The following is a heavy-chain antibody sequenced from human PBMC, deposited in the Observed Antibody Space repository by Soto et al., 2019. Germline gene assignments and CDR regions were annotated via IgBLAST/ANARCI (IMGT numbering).Heavy chain of an antibody. CDR1: GVTFSSYS. J-gene: IGHJ6*02. D-gene: IGHD6-19*01. CDR3: ARGRSGWYYYYYGMDV. CDR2: IIHILGTA. V-gene: IGHV1-69*06. Sequence: QVQLVQSGAEVKKPGSSVKVSCKASGVTFSSYSISWVRQAPGQGLEWMGGIIHILGTANYAQKFQGRVTISADKSTSTADTEMSSLRSEDTAVYSCARGRSGWYYYYYGMDVWGQGTTVTVSS.